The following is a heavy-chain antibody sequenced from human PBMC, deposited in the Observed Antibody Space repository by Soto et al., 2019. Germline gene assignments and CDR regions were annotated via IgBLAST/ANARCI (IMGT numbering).Heavy chain of an antibody. V-gene: IGHV3-23*01. Sequence: EVQVLESGGGLVQPGGSLRLSCAAAGFTFSSYVMYWVRQAPGHGLEWISAISGSGENKYYADSVKGRFVISRDNSQNTLHLLMNSLRADDTAVYYCAKLGVRIGTAGTDYWGQGTLVTVSS. CDR1: GFTFSSYV. J-gene: IGHJ4*02. D-gene: IGHD6-13*01. CDR3: AKLGVRIGTAGTDY. CDR2: ISGSGENK.